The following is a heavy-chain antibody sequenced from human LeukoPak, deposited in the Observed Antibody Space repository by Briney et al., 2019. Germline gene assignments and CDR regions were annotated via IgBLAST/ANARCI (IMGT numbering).Heavy chain of an antibody. Sequence: GVSLRLSCSASGFTFISYAMHWVRQAPGKGLEYVSSISTDGGSTYYADSVKGRFTISRDNSKNTLYLQMSSLRGEDTAVYYCVKRGRQGDYAYDYWGQGTLVTVSS. J-gene: IGHJ4*02. D-gene: IGHD4-17*01. CDR3: VKRGRQGDYAYDY. CDR2: ISTDGGST. CDR1: GFTFISYA. V-gene: IGHV3-64D*06.